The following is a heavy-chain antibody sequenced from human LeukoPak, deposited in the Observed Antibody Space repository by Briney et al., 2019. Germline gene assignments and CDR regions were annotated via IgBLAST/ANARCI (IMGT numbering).Heavy chain of an antibody. CDR3: ATTLGGDYFDY. CDR1: GYSFTSYW. Sequence: GESLKISCKGSGYSFTSYWIGWVRQMPGKGLEWMGIIYPSDSNTKYSPSSQGQVTISADKSISTAYLQWSSLKASDTAMFYCATTLGGDYFDYWGQGTLVTVSS. CDR2: IYPSDSNT. J-gene: IGHJ4*02. V-gene: IGHV5-51*01. D-gene: IGHD3-16*01.